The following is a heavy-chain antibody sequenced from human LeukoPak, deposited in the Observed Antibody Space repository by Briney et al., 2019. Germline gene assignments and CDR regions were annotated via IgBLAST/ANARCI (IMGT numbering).Heavy chain of an antibody. CDR3: VRRLGSGSVFDP. V-gene: IGHV1-69*01. J-gene: IGHJ5*02. D-gene: IGHD3-10*02. Sequence: ASVKVSCKASGGTFSSYAISWVRQAPGQGLEWMGGIIPIFGTANYAQKFQGRVTITADESTSTAYMELSSPRSEDTAVYYCVRRLGSGSVFDPWGQGTLVTVSS. CDR2: IIPIFGTA. CDR1: GGTFSSYA.